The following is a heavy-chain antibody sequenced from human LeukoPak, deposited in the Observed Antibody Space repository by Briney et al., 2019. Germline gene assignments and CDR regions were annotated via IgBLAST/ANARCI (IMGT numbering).Heavy chain of an antibody. CDR2: ISSSSSTI. D-gene: IGHD2-15*01. J-gene: IGHJ4*02. CDR1: GFTFSSYS. Sequence: PGRSLRLSCAASGFTFSSYSMNWVRQAPGEWLGWVSYISSSSSTIYYADCVKGRFTISRDNAKNSLYLQMNSLRAEDTAVYYCARVPARGYFDYWGQGTLVTVCS. CDR3: ARVPARGYFDY. V-gene: IGHV3-48*04.